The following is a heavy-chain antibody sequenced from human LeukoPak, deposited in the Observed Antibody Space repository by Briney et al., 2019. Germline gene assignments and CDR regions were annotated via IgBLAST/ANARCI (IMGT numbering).Heavy chain of an antibody. CDR1: GYSISSGYY. CDR2: IYHSGST. Sequence: SETLSLTCAVSGYSISSGYYWGWIRQPPGKGLDWIGSIYHSGSTYYNPSLKSRVTISVDTSKNQFSLKLSSVTAADTAVYYCARHSLGATIYFDYWGQGTLVTVSS. V-gene: IGHV4-38-2*01. D-gene: IGHD1-26*01. J-gene: IGHJ4*02. CDR3: ARHSLGATIYFDY.